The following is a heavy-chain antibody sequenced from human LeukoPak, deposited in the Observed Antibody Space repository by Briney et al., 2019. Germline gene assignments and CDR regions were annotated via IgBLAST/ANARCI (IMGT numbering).Heavy chain of an antibody. D-gene: IGHD6-13*01. CDR3: ASRIATSFEY. V-gene: IGHV3-30*02. CDR1: GFTFGSSG. J-gene: IGHJ4*02. Sequence: GGSLRLSCTASGFTFGSSGMHWVRQAPGKGLEWVAYVRNDGTNKYYADSVKGRSTISRDDSKNTLYLHMSSLRAEDTAVYYCASRIATSFEYWGPGTLVTVSS. CDR2: VRNDGTNK.